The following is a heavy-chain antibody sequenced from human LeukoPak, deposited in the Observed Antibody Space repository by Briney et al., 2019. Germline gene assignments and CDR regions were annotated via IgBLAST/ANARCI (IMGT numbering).Heavy chain of an antibody. CDR2: ISGSGGST. CDR1: GFTFSSYA. Sequence: PGGSLRLSCAASGFTFSSYAMSWVRQAPGKGLEWVSAISGSGGSTYYADSVKGRFTISRDNSKNTLYLQMNSLRAEDTAVYYCTKATREDSSGYYYYGMDVWGQGTTVTVSS. CDR3: TKATREDSSGYYYYGMDV. J-gene: IGHJ6*02. D-gene: IGHD3-22*01. V-gene: IGHV3-23*01.